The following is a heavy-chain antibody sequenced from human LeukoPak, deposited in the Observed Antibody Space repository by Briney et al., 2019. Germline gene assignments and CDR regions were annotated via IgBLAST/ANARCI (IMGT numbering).Heavy chain of an antibody. D-gene: IGHD5-18*01. V-gene: IGHV4-39*07. CDR1: GDSISSSSSY. CDR2: MYYSGST. CDR3: ARGGYTYGLRYYYYMDV. J-gene: IGHJ6*03. Sequence: PSETLSLTCTVSGDSISSSSSYWGWIRQPPGKGLEWIGTMYYSGSTNYNPSLKSRVTISGDTSKNQFSLKLSSVIAADTAVYYCARGGYTYGLRYYYYMDVWGKGTTVTISS.